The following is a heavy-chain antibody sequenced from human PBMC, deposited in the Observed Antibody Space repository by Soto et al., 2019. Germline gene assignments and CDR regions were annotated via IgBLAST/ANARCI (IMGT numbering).Heavy chain of an antibody. CDR1: GFTFSRYA. V-gene: IGHV3-30-3*01. CDR2: ISYDGSNK. CDR3: ARERLPYYFDY. Sequence: QVQLVESGGGVVQPGRSLRLSCAAAGFTFSRYALHWVRQAPGKGLVWVAVISYDGSNKYYADSVKGRFTISRDNSKNTLYLQMNSLRAEDTAVYYCARERLPYYFDYWGQGTLVTVSS. D-gene: IGHD2-21*02. J-gene: IGHJ4*02.